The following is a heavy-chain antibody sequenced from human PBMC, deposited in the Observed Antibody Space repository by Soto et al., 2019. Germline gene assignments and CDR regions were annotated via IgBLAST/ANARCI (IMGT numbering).Heavy chain of an antibody. CDR2: IYDSGST. CDR1: GGSISSGGYY. V-gene: IGHV4-31*03. D-gene: IGHD2-15*01. Sequence: TLSLTCTVSGGSISSGGYYLSWVRQHPGKGLEWIGYIYDSGSTYYNPSLKRRVTISVDTSKNPSSMKLSSVTADDTAVYYCAREVVVAANWFDPWGQGTLVTVSS. CDR3: AREVVVAANWFDP. J-gene: IGHJ5*02.